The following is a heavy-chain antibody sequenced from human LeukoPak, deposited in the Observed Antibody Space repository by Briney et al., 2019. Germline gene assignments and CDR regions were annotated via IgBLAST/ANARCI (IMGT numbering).Heavy chain of an antibody. V-gene: IGHV1-8*01. CDR1: GYTFTSYD. D-gene: IGHD4-17*01. Sequence: GASVKVSCKASGYTFTSYDINWVRQATGQGLEWMGWMNPNSGNTGYAQKFQGRVTMARNTSISTAYMELSSLRSEDTAVYYCARVGGDTVTNRYWGQGTLVTVSS. CDR3: ARVGGDTVTNRY. CDR2: MNPNSGNT. J-gene: IGHJ4*02.